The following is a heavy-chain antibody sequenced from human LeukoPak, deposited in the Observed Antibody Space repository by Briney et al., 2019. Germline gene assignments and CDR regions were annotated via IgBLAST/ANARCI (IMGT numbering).Heavy chain of an antibody. Sequence: PSETLSLTCAVYGGSFSGYYWSWIRQPPGKGLEWIGEINHSGSTNYNPSLKSRVTISVDTSKNQFSLKLSSVTAADTAVYYCARGGVGAPYYYYYTDVWGKGTTVNVSS. J-gene: IGHJ6*03. CDR1: GGSFSGYY. V-gene: IGHV4-34*01. D-gene: IGHD1-26*01. CDR2: INHSGST. CDR3: ARGGVGAPYYYYYTDV.